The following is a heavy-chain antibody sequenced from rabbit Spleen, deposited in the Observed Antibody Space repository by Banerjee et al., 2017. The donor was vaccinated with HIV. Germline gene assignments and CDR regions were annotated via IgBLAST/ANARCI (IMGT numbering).Heavy chain of an antibody. Sequence: QEQLEESGGGLVQPEGSLTLTCTASGFTISSYYYMCWVRQAPGKGLEWIGCIYVGRGSTHYANWAKGRVTMYKTSSTTVTLQVTSLTAADTATYFCTRDDGSGHYIDGYFNLWGQGTLVTVS. CDR1: GFTISSYYY. V-gene: IGHV1S45*01. J-gene: IGHJ4*01. D-gene: IGHD1-1*01. CDR2: IYVGRGST. CDR3: TRDDGSGHYIDGYFNL.